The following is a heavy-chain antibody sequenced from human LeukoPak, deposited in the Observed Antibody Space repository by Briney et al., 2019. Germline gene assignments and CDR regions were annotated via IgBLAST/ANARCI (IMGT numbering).Heavy chain of an antibody. CDR2: INSDGSST. CDR1: GFTFSSYW. V-gene: IGHV3-74*01. CDR3: ERGGYIGYDYIDY. Sequence: PGGSLRLSCAASGFTFSSYWIHWVRQAPGKGLVWVSHINSDGSSTTYADSVKGRFTISRDNAKNTLYLQMNSLRAEDTAVYYCERGGYIGYDYIDYWGQGTLVTVSS. D-gene: IGHD5-12*01. J-gene: IGHJ4*02.